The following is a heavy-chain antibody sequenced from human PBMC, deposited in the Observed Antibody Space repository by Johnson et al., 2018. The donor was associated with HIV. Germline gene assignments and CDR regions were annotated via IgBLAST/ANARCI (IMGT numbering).Heavy chain of an antibody. CDR3: ATTGQQQTRRPPRAFDI. CDR1: GFTFSNYG. J-gene: IGHJ3*02. Sequence: QVQLVESGGGVVQPGRSLRLSCVVSGFTFSNYGMHWVRQAPGKGLEWVAVISYDGSYKYYTDSVRGRFTIPRDNSKNTLYLQMSSLRMEDTAVYYCATTGQQQTRRPPRAFDIWGQGTMVTVSS. D-gene: IGHD6-13*01. CDR2: ISYDGSYK. V-gene: IGHV3-30*03.